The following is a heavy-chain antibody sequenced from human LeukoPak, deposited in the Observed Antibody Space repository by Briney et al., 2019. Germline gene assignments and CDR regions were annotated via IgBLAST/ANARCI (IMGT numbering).Heavy chain of an antibody. V-gene: IGHV3-48*04. CDR2: ISGTTDTI. J-gene: IGHJ4*02. D-gene: IGHD4/OR15-4a*01. Sequence: GGSLRLSCAATGFTFSSFTMNWVRLAPGKGLEWVSSISGTTDTIYYADSVKGRFTISRNNANNSVSLQMNSLRPEDTAVYFCARRRVLSVARALDYWGQGTLVTVSS. CDR3: ARRRVLSVARALDY. CDR1: GFTFSSFT.